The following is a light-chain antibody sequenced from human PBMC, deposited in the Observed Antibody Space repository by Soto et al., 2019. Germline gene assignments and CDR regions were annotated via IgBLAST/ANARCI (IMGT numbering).Light chain of an antibody. J-gene: IGKJ3*01. CDR2: GAS. V-gene: IGKV3-20*01. CDR3: QQYGSSPFT. CDR1: QYITIY. Sequence: EIVLTQSPATLYLSPGERATLPCRASQYITIYLAWYQQKPGQAPRLLIYGASSRATGIPDRFSGSGSGTDFTLTISRLEPEDFAVYYCQQYGSSPFTFGPGTKVDIK.